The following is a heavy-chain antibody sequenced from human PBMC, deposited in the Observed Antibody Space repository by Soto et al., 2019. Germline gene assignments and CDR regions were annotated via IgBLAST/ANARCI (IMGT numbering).Heavy chain of an antibody. CDR3: AKYGGSSPNDAFDF. Sequence: GGSLRLSCAASGFTVSASYMSWVRRAPGKGLEWVSVIYSGGIKYYADSVKGRFTISRDNSENTLYLQMNSLRAEDTAVYYCAKYGGSSPNDAFDFWGQGTMVTVSS. CDR1: GFTVSASY. D-gene: IGHD2-15*01. V-gene: IGHV3-66*01. J-gene: IGHJ3*01. CDR2: IYSGGIK.